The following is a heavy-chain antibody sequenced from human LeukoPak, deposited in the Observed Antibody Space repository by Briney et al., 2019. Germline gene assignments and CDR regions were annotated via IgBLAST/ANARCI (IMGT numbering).Heavy chain of an antibody. CDR1: GGSISSTYW. V-gene: IGHV4-4*02. CDR2: VYHSGIT. Sequence: SGTLSLTCDVSGGSISSTYWWTWVRQSPGKGLEWIGEVYHSGITNYNPSLKSRATMSVDKPKNHFSLKLSSVTAADTAVYYCAREDPDRKIDYWGQGTLVTVSS. CDR3: AREDPDRKIDY. J-gene: IGHJ4*02. D-gene: IGHD1-14*01.